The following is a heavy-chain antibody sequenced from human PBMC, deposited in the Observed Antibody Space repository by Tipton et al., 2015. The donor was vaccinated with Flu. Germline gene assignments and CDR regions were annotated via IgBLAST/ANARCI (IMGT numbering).Heavy chain of an antibody. J-gene: IGHJ4*02. V-gene: IGHV3-53*01. Sequence: SLRLSCAASGFTVSSNYMSWVRQAPGKGLEWVSVIYSGGSTYYADSVKGRFTISRDNSKNTLYLQMNSLRAEDTAVYYCARVRDGYSQIDYWGQGTLVTVSS. CDR3: ARVRDGYSQIDY. CDR1: GFTVSSNY. D-gene: IGHD5-24*01. CDR2: IYSGGST.